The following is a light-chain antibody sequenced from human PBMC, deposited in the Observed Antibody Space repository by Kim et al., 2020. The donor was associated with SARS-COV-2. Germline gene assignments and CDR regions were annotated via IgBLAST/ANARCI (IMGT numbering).Light chain of an antibody. V-gene: IGKV3-11*01. CDR2: DAS. J-gene: IGKJ5*01. CDR3: QQRSNWPIT. Sequence: LAPGERATLSCRASQSVSSYLAWYQQKPGQAPRLLIYDASNRATGIPARFSGSGSGTDFTLTISSLEPEDFAVYYCQQRSNWPITFGQGTRLEIK. CDR1: QSVSSY.